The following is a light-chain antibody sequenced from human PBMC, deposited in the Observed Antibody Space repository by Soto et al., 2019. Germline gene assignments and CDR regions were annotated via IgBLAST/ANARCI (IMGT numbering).Light chain of an antibody. Sequence: QSALTQPASVSGSPGQSITISCTGTSSDVGAYNYVCWYQQHPGTAPKLIIYEVRNRPSGVSDVFSGSSSGKTAFLTISGLQADDEADYYGTSYTTTNTLLFGGGTKVTVL. CDR3: TSYTTTNTLL. V-gene: IGLV2-14*03. CDR2: EVR. CDR1: SSDVGAYNY. J-gene: IGLJ3*02.